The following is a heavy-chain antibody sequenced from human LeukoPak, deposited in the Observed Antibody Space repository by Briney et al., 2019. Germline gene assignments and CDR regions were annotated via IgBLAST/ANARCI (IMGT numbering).Heavy chain of an antibody. J-gene: IGHJ3*01. V-gene: IGHV3-23*01. CDR2: FSATDGSA. CDR1: GFTVSSYG. D-gene: IGHD6-13*01. CDR3: AKARIAAAGTGAFDV. Sequence: GGSLRLSCAASGFTVSSYGMTWVRQAPGRGLEWVSAFSATDGSAQYAESVKGRFTISRDNSKNSLYLQMNSLRDEDTAVYYCAKARIAAAGTGAFDVWGQGTMVTVSS.